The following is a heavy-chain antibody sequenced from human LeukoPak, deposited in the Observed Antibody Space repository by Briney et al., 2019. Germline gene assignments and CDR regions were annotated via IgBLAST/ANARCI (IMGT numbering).Heavy chain of an antibody. D-gene: IGHD4-17*01. V-gene: IGHV1-18*01. CDR1: GYTFTSYG. CDR2: ISAYNGNT. J-gene: IGHJ4*02. CDR3: ARDFFDYGDHPPPPDY. Sequence: GASVKVSCKASGYTFTSYGISWVRQAPGQGLEWMGWISAYNGNTNYAQKLQGRVTMTTDTSTSTAYMELRSLRSDDTAVYYCARDFFDYGDHPPPPDYWGQGTLVTVSS.